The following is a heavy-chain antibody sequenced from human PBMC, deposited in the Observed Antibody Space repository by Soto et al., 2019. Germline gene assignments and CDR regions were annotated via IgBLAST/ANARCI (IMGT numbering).Heavy chain of an antibody. D-gene: IGHD1-7*01. CDR2: INSDGTRI. CDR3: ARAGDWNYVQDF. V-gene: IGHV3-74*01. Sequence: LRLSCAASGFTFTNYRIHWVRQAPGKGLVWVARINSDGTRINYADSVKGRFTISRDNAKNTVFLQMNSLRDEDSAVYFCARAGDWNYVQDFWGQGTLVTVSS. CDR1: GFTFTNYR. J-gene: IGHJ4*02.